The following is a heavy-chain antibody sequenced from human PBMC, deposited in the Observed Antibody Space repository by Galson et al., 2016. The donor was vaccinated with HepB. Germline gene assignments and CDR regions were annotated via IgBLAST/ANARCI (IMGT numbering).Heavy chain of an antibody. CDR2: IYPGDSDT. V-gene: IGHV5-51*01. D-gene: IGHD2-15*01. CDR3: ARRVGVMIAATGLGGLDV. CDR1: GYSFSDFW. Sequence: SGAEVKKPGESLKISCKASGYSFSDFWIGWVRQMPGKGLEWMGIIYPGDSDTRYSPSFQGQVTISADKSISTDYLQWRSLKASDTATYYCARRVGVMIAATGLGGLDVWGQGTTVSVSS. J-gene: IGHJ6*02.